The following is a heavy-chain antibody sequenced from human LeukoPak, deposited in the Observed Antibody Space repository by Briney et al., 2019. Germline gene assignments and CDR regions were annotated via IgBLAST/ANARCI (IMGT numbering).Heavy chain of an antibody. Sequence: SETLSLTCTVSGGSISSYYWSWIRQPAGKGLEWIGRIYTSGSTNYNPSLKSRVTMSVDTSKNQFSLKLSSVTAADTAVYYCARDGQQLTQRGNWFDPWGQGTLVTVSS. CDR2: IYTSGST. CDR1: GGSISSYY. V-gene: IGHV4-4*07. CDR3: ARDGQQLTQRGNWFDP. D-gene: IGHD6-13*01. J-gene: IGHJ5*02.